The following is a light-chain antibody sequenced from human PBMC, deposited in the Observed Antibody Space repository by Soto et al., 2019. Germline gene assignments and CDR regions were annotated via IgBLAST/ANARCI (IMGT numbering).Light chain of an antibody. J-gene: IGKJ4*01. CDR3: QQYNNWPPP. CDR1: QSVSSN. Sequence: IVMTQSPATLSVSPGERATLSCRASQSVSSNLAWYQQKPGQSPRLLIYGASTRATGIPARFSGSGSGTEFTLSISSLQSEDFAVYYCQQYNNWPPPFGGGTQVEIK. V-gene: IGKV3-15*01. CDR2: GAS.